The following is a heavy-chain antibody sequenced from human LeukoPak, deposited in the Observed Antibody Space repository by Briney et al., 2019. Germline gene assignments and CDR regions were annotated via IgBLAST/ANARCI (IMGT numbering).Heavy chain of an antibody. Sequence: PSETLSLTCTVSGGSISSYYWSWLRQPPGKGLEWIGYIYYSGSTNYNPSLKSRVTISVDTSKNQFSLKLSSVTAADTAVYYCARSRWRYSSSSFDYWGQGTLVTVSS. V-gene: IGHV4-59*01. CDR3: ARSRWRYSSSSFDY. D-gene: IGHD6-6*01. CDR1: GGSISSYY. J-gene: IGHJ4*02. CDR2: IYYSGST.